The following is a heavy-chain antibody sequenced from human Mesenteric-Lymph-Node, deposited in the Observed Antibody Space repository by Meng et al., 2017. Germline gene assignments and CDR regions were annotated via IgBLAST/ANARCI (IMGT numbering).Heavy chain of an antibody. CDR1: GYTFTGYY. J-gene: IGHJ6*02. D-gene: IGHD6-13*01. V-gene: IGHV1-2*02. CDR3: ARVPRIAVAGKNYYYGMDV. CDR2: INPNSGGT. Sequence: ASVKVSCKASGYTFTGYYMHWVRQAPGQGLERMGWINPNSGGTNYAQKFQGRVTMTRDTSISTAYMELSRLRSDDTAVYYCARVPRIAVAGKNYYYGMDVWGQGTTVTVSS.